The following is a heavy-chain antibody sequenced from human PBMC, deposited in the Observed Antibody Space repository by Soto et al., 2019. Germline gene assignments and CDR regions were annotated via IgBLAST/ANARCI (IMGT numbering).Heavy chain of an antibody. CDR2: ISSGGATI. Sequence: EVQLVESGGGLVQPGGSLGLSCAASGFIFSSYDMNWVRQAPGKGLEWLSYISSGGATILYADSVKGRFTISRDNAKNSLYLQMNSLRAEDTAVYYCARAGGRGTHFDCWGKGTLVTVSS. D-gene: IGHD1-26*01. J-gene: IGHJ4*02. V-gene: IGHV3-48*03. CDR1: GFIFSSYD. CDR3: ARAGGRGTHFDC.